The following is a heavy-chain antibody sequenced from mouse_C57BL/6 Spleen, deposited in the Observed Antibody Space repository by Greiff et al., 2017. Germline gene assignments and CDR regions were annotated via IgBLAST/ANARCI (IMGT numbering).Heavy chain of an antibody. CDR1: GFTFSDYG. CDR2: ISSGSGTI. V-gene: IGHV5-17*01. CDR3: ARMGLRRYYAMDY. J-gene: IGHJ4*01. D-gene: IGHD2-2*01. Sequence: EVQLKESGGGLVKPGGSLKLSCTASGFTFSDYGMHWVRQAPEQGLEWVAYISSGSGTIYYADTVKGRFTISRDNAKNTLFLQMTSLRSEDTAMYYCARMGLRRYYAMDYWGKGTSVTVSS.